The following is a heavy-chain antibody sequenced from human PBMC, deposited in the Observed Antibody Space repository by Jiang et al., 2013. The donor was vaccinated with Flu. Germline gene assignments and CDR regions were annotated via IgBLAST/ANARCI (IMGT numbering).Heavy chain of an antibody. V-gene: IGHV1-18*01. CDR2: ISAYNGNT. Sequence: GQGLEWMGWISAYNGNTNYAQKLQGRVTMTTDTSTSTAYMELRSLRSDDTAVYYCARLPGGSSWYYFDYWGQGTLVTVSS. CDR3: ARLPGGSSWYYFDY. D-gene: IGHD6-13*01. J-gene: IGHJ4*02.